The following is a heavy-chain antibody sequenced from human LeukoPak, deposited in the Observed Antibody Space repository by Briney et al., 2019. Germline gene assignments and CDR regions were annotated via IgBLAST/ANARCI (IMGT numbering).Heavy chain of an antibody. Sequence: ASVKVSCKASGYTFTGYYMHWVRQAPGQGLEWMGWINPNSGGTNYAQKFQGRVTMTRDTSISTAYMELSRLRSDDTAVYYCARVGRSSEPLGSWYPPPAYYYYYYMDVWGKGTTVTVSS. CDR2: INPNSGGT. V-gene: IGHV1-2*02. CDR1: GYTFTGYY. D-gene: IGHD6-13*01. J-gene: IGHJ6*03. CDR3: ARVGRSSEPLGSWYPPPAYYYYYYMDV.